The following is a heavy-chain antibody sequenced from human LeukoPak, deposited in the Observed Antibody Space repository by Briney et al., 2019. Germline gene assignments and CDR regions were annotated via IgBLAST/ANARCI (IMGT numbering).Heavy chain of an antibody. J-gene: IGHJ6*02. Sequence: SETLSLTCAVYGGSFSGYYWSWIRQPPGKGLEWIGEINHSGSTNYNPSLKSRVIISVDTSKNQFSLKLSSVTAADTAVYYCARARPRYCSSTSCYVHYYYGMDVWGQGTTVTVSS. D-gene: IGHD2-2*01. CDR2: INHSGST. CDR1: GGSFSGYY. CDR3: ARARPRYCSSTSCYVHYYYGMDV. V-gene: IGHV4-34*01.